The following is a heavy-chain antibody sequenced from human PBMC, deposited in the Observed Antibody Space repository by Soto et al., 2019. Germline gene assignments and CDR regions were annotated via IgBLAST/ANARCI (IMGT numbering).Heavy chain of an antibody. J-gene: IGHJ4*02. V-gene: IGHV3-23*01. Sequence: GSLRLSCAASGFTFSSYAMSWVRQAPGKGLEWVSAIRGSGGSTYYADSVKGRFTISRDNSKNTLYLQMNSLRAEDTAVYYCAKDLQQLGNYFDYWGQGTLVTVSS. CDR3: AKDLQQLGNYFDY. CDR2: IRGSGGST. D-gene: IGHD6-13*01. CDR1: GFTFSSYA.